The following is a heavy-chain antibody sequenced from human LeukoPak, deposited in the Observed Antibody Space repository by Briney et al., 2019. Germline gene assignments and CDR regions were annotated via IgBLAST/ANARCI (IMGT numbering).Heavy chain of an antibody. CDR2: ISAYNGNT. J-gene: IGHJ5*02. CDR1: GYTFTNYG. CDR3: AGEGSLSFGGQADWFDP. V-gene: IGHV1-18*04. D-gene: IGHD3-10*01. Sequence: GASVKVSCKASGYTFTNYGISWVRQAPGQGLEWMGWISAYNGNTHFAQKFQGRVTMTTDTSTSTAYMELRSLRSDNTAIYYCAGEGSLSFGGQADWFDPWGQGTLVTVSS.